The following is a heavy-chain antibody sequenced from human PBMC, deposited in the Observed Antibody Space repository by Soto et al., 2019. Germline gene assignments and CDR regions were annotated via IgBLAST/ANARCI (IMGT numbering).Heavy chain of an antibody. J-gene: IGHJ4*02. CDR3: AHEIVGATHFDY. D-gene: IGHD1-26*01. Sequence: SGPMLVNPTQTLTLTCTFSGFSLSTSGVGVGWIRQPPGKALEWLALIYWNDDKRYSPSLKSRLTITKDTSKNQVVLTMTNMDPVDTATYYCAHEIVGATHFDYWGQGTLVTVSS. CDR2: IYWNDDK. V-gene: IGHV2-5*01. CDR1: GFSLSTSGVG.